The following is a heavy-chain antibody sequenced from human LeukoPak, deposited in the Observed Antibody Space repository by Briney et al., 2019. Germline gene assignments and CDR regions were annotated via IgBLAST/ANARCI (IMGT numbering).Heavy chain of an antibody. D-gene: IGHD6-13*01. CDR3: ALGGAIAAAGTFDY. V-gene: IGHV1-18*01. Sequence: ASVKVSCKASGYTFTRYGISWVRQAPGQGLEWMGWISAYNGNTNYAQKLQGRVTMTTDTSNSKAYMELRSLRSDDTAVDYCALGGAIAAAGTFDYWGQGTLVTVSS. J-gene: IGHJ4*02. CDR1: GYTFTRYG. CDR2: ISAYNGNT.